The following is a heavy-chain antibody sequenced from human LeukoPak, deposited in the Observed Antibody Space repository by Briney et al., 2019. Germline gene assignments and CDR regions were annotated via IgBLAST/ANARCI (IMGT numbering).Heavy chain of an antibody. CDR1: GYIFTEYD. CDR3: ARGATFQRQALAY. J-gene: IGHJ4*02. Sequence: ASVKVSCKASGYIFTEYDINWVRQAAGQGPELMGWINPNSYNKAYTGKFQGRLTMTTNTSTTTVYMELSSLRSEDTAIYYCARGATFQRQALAYGGQGTLVIVSS. D-gene: IGHD3-16*01. CDR2: INPNSYNK. V-gene: IGHV1-8*01.